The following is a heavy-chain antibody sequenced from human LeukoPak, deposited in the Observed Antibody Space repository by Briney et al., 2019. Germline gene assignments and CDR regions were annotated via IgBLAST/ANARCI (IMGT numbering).Heavy chain of an antibody. Sequence: ASVKVSCKASGYTFTSYDINWVRQATGQGLEWMGWMNPNSGNTGYAQKFQGRVTMTRNTSISTAYMELSSLRSEDTAVYYCARAGRWYSSSDDAFDIWGQGTMVTVSS. CDR3: ARAGRWYSSSDDAFDI. D-gene: IGHD6-13*01. CDR2: MNPNSGNT. V-gene: IGHV1-8*01. J-gene: IGHJ3*02. CDR1: GYTFTSYD.